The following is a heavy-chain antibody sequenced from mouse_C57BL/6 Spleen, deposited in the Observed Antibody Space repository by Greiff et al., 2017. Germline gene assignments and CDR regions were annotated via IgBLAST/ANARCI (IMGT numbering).Heavy chain of an antibody. V-gene: IGHV5-17*01. CDR2: ISSGSSTI. Sequence: EVKLQESGGGLVKPGGSLKLSCAASGFTFSDYGMHWVRQAPEKGLEWVAYISSGSSTIYYADTVKGRFTISRDNAKNTLFLQMTSLRSEDTAMYYCAKSLGRWYFDVWGTGTTVTVSS. CDR1: GFTFSDYG. J-gene: IGHJ1*03. CDR3: AKSLGRWYFDV. D-gene: IGHD4-1*01.